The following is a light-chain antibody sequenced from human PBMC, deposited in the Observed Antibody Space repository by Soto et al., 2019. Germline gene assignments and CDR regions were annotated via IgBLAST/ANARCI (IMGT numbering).Light chain of an antibody. CDR2: ETS. V-gene: IGKV3-11*01. Sequence: EVVLTQSPATLSLSPVERATLSCRASQTVGGHFAWYQQKPGQAPRLLISETSHRATGIPGRFSGSGSGTDVTLTISSLEPEDFAVYYCQHHSNWLRTFGGGTKVDIK. J-gene: IGKJ4*01. CDR1: QTVGGH. CDR3: QHHSNWLRT.